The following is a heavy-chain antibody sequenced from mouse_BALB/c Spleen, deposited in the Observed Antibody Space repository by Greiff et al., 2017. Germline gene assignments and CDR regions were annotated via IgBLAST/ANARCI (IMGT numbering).Heavy chain of an antibody. D-gene: IGHD1-1*01. J-gene: IGHJ1*01. CDR1: GYSFTSYW. Sequence: QVQLQQSGPQLVRPGASVKISCKASGYSFTSYWMHWVKQRPGQGLEWIGMIDPSDSETRLNQKFKDKATLTVDKSSSTAYMQLSSPTSEDSAVYYCTRESYYYGSSYWYFDVWGAGTTVTVSS. V-gene: IGHV1S127*01. CDR3: TRESYYYGSSYWYFDV. CDR2: IDPSDSET.